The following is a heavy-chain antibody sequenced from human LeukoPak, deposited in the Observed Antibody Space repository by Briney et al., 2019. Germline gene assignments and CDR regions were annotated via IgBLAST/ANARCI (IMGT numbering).Heavy chain of an antibody. V-gene: IGHV4-34*01. CDR3: ARVRSIAVAGMVFDY. CDR1: GGSFSGYY. D-gene: IGHD6-19*01. Sequence: NSSETLSLTCAVYGGSFSGYYWRWIRQPPGKGLEWIGEINHSGSTNYNPSLKSRVTISVDTSKNQFSLKLSSVTAADTAVYYCARVRSIAVAGMVFDYWGQGTLVTVSS. CDR2: INHSGST. J-gene: IGHJ4*02.